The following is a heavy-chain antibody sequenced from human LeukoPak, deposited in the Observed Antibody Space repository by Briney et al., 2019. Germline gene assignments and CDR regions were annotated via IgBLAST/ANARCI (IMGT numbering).Heavy chain of an antibody. V-gene: IGHV1-69*13. CDR2: IIPFFGTA. D-gene: IGHD2-2*01. CDR3: ARRSAVPAAMRGIYYYGMDV. CDR1: GGTFSSYA. Sequence: GASVKLSCKASGGTFSSYAISWVRQAPGQGLEWMGGIIPFFGTATYAQKFQGRVTITADESTSTAYMELSSLRSEDTAVYYCARRSAVPAAMRGIYYYGMDVWGKGTTVTVSS. J-gene: IGHJ6*04.